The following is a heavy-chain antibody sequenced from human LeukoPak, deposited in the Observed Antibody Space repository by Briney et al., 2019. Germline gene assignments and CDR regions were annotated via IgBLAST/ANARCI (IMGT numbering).Heavy chain of an antibody. CDR1: GFTFSSYA. CDR3: ARTRGSYYYFDY. V-gene: IGHV3-30-3*01. J-gene: IGHJ4*02. CDR2: ISYDGSNK. Sequence: PGGSLRLSCAASGFTFSSYAMHWVRQAPGKGLEWVAAISYDGSNKYYADSVKGRFTISRDNSKNTLYLQMNSLRAEDTAVYYCARTRGSYYYFDYWGQGTLVTVSS. D-gene: IGHD1-26*01.